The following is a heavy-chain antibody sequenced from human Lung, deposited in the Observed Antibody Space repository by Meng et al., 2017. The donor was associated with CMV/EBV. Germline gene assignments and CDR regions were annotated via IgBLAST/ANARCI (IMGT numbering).Heavy chain of an antibody. Sequence: QLQVEGSGHGLVQPSGTLSLTCAGSGGAISSSDWWSWVRQPPGKGLEWIGEIYHSGSTNYNPSLKSRVTISVDKSKNQFSLKLSSVTAADTAVYYCASFPPPGKQWLVTDYWGQGTLVTVSS. CDR1: GGAISSSDW. D-gene: IGHD6-19*01. CDR2: IYHSGST. J-gene: IGHJ4*02. CDR3: ASFPPPGKQWLVTDY. V-gene: IGHV4-4*02.